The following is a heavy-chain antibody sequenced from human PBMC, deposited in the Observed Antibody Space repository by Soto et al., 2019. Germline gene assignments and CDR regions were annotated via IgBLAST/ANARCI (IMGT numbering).Heavy chain of an antibody. CDR1: GYTFTSYG. CDR2: ISAYNGNT. J-gene: IGHJ4*02. Sequence: ASVKVSCKASGYTFTSYGISWVRQAPGQGLEWMGWISAYNGNTNYAQKLQGRVTMTTDTSTSTAYMELRSLRSDDTAVYYCAGASHGSGYPRGGFDSWGQGTLVTVSS. D-gene: IGHD3-22*01. CDR3: AGASHGSGYPRGGFDS. V-gene: IGHV1-18*01.